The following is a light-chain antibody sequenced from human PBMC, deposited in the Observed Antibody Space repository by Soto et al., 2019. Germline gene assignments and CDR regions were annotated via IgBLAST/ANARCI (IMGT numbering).Light chain of an antibody. J-gene: IGKJ4*01. Sequence: EIVLTQSPATLSVSPGARATLSCRASQSINRHLAWYRQKPGQAPRLLIYDASNRATGIPARFSGSGSGTEFTLPISSLEPEDFGVSYCRQGSNWRQVTFSGRTK. CDR3: RQGSNWRQVT. CDR1: QSINRH. V-gene: IGKV3-11*01. CDR2: DAS.